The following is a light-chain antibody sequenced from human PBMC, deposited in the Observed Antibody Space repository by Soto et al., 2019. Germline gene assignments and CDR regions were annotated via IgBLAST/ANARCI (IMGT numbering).Light chain of an antibody. Sequence: EIVLAQSPGTLSLSPGERATLSCRASLSVSSSFLAWYQQKPGQAPRLLIYGASNMATGIPDRFSGSGSGTDFTLTISRLEPDDFAVYYCQLYGTAPQTLTFGGGTKVEI. J-gene: IGKJ4*01. CDR1: LSVSSSF. CDR3: QLYGTAPQTLT. V-gene: IGKV3-20*01. CDR2: GAS.